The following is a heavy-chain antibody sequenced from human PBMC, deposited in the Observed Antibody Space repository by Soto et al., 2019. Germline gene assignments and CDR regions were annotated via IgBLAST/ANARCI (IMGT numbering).Heavy chain of an antibody. V-gene: IGHV4-59*01. J-gene: IGHJ3*02. D-gene: IGHD3-22*01. CDR2: IYYIGSTT. CDR1: CDSISSYY. CDR3: ARTYDSSGPNSGGYGFDI. Sequence: TSETLSLTCTVFCDSISSYYWSWIRQPPGKGLEWIAYIYYIGSTTNYNPSLKSRVTISVDTSKNQFSLKLSSVTAADTAVYYFARTYDSSGPNSGGYGFDIWGQGTMVTVSS.